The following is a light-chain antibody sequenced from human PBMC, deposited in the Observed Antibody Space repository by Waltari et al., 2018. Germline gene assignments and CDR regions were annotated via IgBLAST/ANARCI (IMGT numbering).Light chain of an antibody. J-gene: IGLJ2*01. CDR2: DVT. CDR1: GSAVGASAH. Sequence: QSALTQPASVSGSPGQSITISCSGIGSAVGASAHVSWHHHHPGKAPQVIIYDVTNRPAGVSDRFSASKSANTASLTISRLQPEDEADYYCSSQTLDGLILFGGGTRLTVL. CDR3: SSQTLDGLIL. V-gene: IGLV2-14*03.